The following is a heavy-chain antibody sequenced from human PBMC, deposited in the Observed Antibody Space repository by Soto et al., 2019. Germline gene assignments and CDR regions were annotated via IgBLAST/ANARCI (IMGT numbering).Heavy chain of an antibody. CDR1: GGSISSYY. V-gene: IGHV4-59*01. D-gene: IGHD3-10*01. Sequence: SETLSLTCTVSGGSISSYYWSWIRQPPGKGLEWIGYIYYSGSTNYNPSLKSRVTISVDTSKNQFSLKLSSVTAADTAVYYCAKGRTYGSGSYWGGFDYWGQGTLATVSS. CDR3: AKGRTYGSGSYWGGFDY. J-gene: IGHJ4*02. CDR2: IYYSGST.